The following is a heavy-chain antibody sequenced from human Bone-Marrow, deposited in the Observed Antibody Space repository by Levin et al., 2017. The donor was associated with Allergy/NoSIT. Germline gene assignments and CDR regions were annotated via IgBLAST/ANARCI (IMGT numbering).Heavy chain of an antibody. D-gene: IGHD3-10*01. CDR2: ISWNSGSI. Sequence: GGSLRLSCAASGFTFDDYAMHWVRQAPGKGLEWVSGISWNSGSIGYADSVKGRFTISRDNAKNSLYLQMNSLRAEDTALYYCAKDMVRGVIMESGMDVWGQGTTVTVSS. J-gene: IGHJ6*02. CDR1: GFTFDDYA. CDR3: AKDMVRGVIMESGMDV. V-gene: IGHV3-9*01.